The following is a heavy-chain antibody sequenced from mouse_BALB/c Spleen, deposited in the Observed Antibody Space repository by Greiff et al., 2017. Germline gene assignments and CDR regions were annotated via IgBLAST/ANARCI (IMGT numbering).Heavy chain of an antibody. Sequence: EVKLLESGGGLVQPGGSMKLSCVASGFTFSNYWMNWVRQSPEKGLEWVAEIRLKSNNYATHYAESVKGRFTISRDDSKSSVYLQMNNLRAEDTGIYYCTGGYDGWFAYWGQGTLVTVSA. D-gene: IGHD2-2*01. CDR2: IRLKSNNYAT. CDR3: TGGYDGWFAY. CDR1: GFTFSNYW. V-gene: IGHV6-6*02. J-gene: IGHJ3*01.